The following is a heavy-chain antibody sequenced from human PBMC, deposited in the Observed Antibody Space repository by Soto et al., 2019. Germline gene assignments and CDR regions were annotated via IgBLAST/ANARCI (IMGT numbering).Heavy chain of an antibody. CDR1: GGSISSYY. CDR2: TYYSGST. Sequence: PSETLSLTCTVSGGSISSYYWSWIRQPPGKGLEWIGYTYYSGSTNYNPSLKSRVTISVDTSKNQFSLKLSSVTAADTAVYYCARAGVYYDILTGYYDEQYYFDYWGQGTLVTVSS. J-gene: IGHJ4*02. CDR3: ARAGVYYDILTGYYDEQYYFDY. V-gene: IGHV4-59*01. D-gene: IGHD3-9*01.